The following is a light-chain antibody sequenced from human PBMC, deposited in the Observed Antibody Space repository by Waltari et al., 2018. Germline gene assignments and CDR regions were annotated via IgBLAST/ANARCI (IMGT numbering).Light chain of an antibody. CDR1: QSLLHSNGYNY. CDR3: MKSLQTT. CDR2: LGS. Sequence: DIVMTQSPLYLPVTPGEPASISCKSSQSLLHSNGYNYLDWYLQQPGQSPQLLIYLGSNRDTGVPDRFSGSGSGTDFTLKISRVEADDVGVYYCMKSLQTTFGPGTKVDLK. V-gene: IGKV2-28*01. J-gene: IGKJ3*01.